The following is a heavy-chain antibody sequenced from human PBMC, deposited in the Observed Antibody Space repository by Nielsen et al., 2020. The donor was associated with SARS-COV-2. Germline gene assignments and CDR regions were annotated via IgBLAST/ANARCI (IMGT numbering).Heavy chain of an antibody. Sequence: SLKISCAASGFTFDDYAMHWVRQAPGKGLEWVSGISWNSGSIGYADSVKGRFTISRDNSKNTLYLQMNSLRAEDTAVYYCAKPDRSITIFGVVRYYGMDVWGQGTTVTVSS. CDR2: ISWNSGSI. V-gene: IGHV3-9*01. CDR1: GFTFDDYA. CDR3: AKPDRSITIFGVVRYYGMDV. J-gene: IGHJ6*02. D-gene: IGHD3-3*01.